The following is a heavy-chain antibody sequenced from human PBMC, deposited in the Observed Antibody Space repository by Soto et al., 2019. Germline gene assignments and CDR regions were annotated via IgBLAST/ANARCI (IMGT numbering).Heavy chain of an antibody. J-gene: IGHJ3*01. CDR2: ISFNSGSI. D-gene: IGHD3-22*01. CDR1: AFTLDNDA. Sequence: PGGSLRLSCAPSAFTLDNDAMHCVRQVPGKDVEWVSGISFNSGSIGYADSVKGRFTISRDNAKKSLYLQMTSLRPEDTALYYCAEGGYYDSSGVGSAFHVWGRGT. CDR3: AEGGYYDSSGVGSAFHV. V-gene: IGHV3-9*01.